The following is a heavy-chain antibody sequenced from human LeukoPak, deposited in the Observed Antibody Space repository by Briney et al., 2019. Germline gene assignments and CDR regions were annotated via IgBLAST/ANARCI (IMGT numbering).Heavy chain of an antibody. V-gene: IGHV4-59*01. CDR3: ARDWGVSARPGYMDV. Sequence: SETLSLTCAVSGGSISNYYWSWIRQPLGKGLKWIGYIYYSGSTKYNPSLKSRVTISVDTSKNQFSLRLSSVTAADTAVYYCARDWGVSARPGYMDVWGKGTTVTVSS. CDR2: IYYSGST. J-gene: IGHJ6*03. D-gene: IGHD6-6*01. CDR1: GGSISNYY.